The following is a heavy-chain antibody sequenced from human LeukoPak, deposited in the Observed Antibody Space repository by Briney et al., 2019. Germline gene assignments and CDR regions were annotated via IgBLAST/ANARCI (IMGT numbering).Heavy chain of an antibody. J-gene: IGHJ5*02. D-gene: IGHD2-2*01. Sequence: SETLSLTCAVYGMSVSGYYWSWIRQPPGKWLEWMGEINHSGSTNYNPCLKSRVTISVDTSKNQFCLKLSSVTAADTAVYYCARGLRYQVTKPRFDPWGQGTLVTVSS. CDR1: GMSVSGYY. V-gene: IGHV4-34*01. CDR2: INHSGST. CDR3: ARGLRYQVTKPRFDP.